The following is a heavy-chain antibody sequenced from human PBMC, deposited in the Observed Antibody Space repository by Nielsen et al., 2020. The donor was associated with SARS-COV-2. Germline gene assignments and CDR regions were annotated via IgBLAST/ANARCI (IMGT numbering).Heavy chain of an antibody. V-gene: IGHV4-34*01. D-gene: IGHD3-3*02. CDR1: GESFSGHY. CDR3: AGTLTIFGVAPTLDY. CDR2: ITHAGTT. Sequence: SETLSLTCAVYGESFSGHYWSWIRQTPGKGLEWIGEITHAGTTNYNPSLQSRVTISLDTSKRQFSLRLSSLTAADTAVYYCAGTLTIFGVAPTLDYWGQGTLVTVSS. J-gene: IGHJ4*02.